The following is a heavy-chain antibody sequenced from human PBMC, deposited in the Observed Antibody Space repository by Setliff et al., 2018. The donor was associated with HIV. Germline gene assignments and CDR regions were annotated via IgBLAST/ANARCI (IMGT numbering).Heavy chain of an antibody. CDR1: GFTFSSYT. CDR2: ISCSYNSI. CDR3: VRDENKQLGYN. D-gene: IGHD6-6*01. Sequence: GGSLRLSCAISGFTFSSYTMHWVRQAPGKGLEWVSSISCSYNSIYYTDSVKGRFTISSDNAKNSLYLQMNSLTAEDTAVYYCVRDENKQLGYNWGQGTLVTVS. J-gene: IGHJ4*02. V-gene: IGHV3-21*03.